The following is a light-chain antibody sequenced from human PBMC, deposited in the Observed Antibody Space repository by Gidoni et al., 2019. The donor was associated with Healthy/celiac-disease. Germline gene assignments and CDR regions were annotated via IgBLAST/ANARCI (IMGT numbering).Light chain of an antibody. CDR1: QSISSY. V-gene: IGKV1-39*01. CDR3: QQSYSTPLT. Sequence: DIQLTQSPSSLSASVGDRVTITCRESQSISSYLNWYQQKPGKAHKLLIYAASSVQSGVPSRFSGSGSGTDFTLTISSLQPEDFATYYCQQSYSTPLTFGGGTKVEIK. J-gene: IGKJ4*01. CDR2: AAS.